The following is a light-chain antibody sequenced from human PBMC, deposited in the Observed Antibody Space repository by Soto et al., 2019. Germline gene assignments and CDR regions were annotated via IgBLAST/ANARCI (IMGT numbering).Light chain of an antibody. J-gene: IGKJ1*01. Sequence: EIVLTQSPATLSLSPGERATLSCRASQSISNYLAWYQHKPGQAPRLLIYDASTRATGIPARFSGSGSGTEFTLTISSLQSEDFAVYYCQQYNSYSVGQGTKVDIK. CDR1: QSISNY. CDR3: QQYNSYS. V-gene: IGKV3D-15*01. CDR2: DAS.